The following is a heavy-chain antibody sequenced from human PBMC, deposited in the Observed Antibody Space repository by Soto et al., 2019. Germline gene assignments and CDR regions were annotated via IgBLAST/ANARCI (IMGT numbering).Heavy chain of an antibody. CDR2: INPNGGIT. J-gene: IGHJ4*02. CDR3: ATSVNSAMAFDY. Sequence: QVKLMQSGAEVKKPGASVRVSCKASGYTFTHYYIHWVRQAPGQGLEWMGIINPNGGITTYAQKFRAGFTMTRDTSTSTVYLELSSLRSEDSAVYYCATSVNSAMAFDYWGQGTLDAVSS. V-gene: IGHV1-46*01. D-gene: IGHD5-18*01. CDR1: GYTFTHYY.